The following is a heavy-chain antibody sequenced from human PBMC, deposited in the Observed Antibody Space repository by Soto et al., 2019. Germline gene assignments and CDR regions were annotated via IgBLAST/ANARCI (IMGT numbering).Heavy chain of an antibody. CDR3: ARSPYSNYASLNWFDP. V-gene: IGHV1-18*01. CDR1: GYTFTSYG. CDR2: ISAYNGNT. D-gene: IGHD4-4*01. Sequence: ASVKVSCKASGYTFTSYGISWVRQAPGQGLEWMGWISAYNGNTNYAQKLQGRVTMTTDTSTSTAYMELSSLRSEDTAVYYCARSPYSNYASLNWFDPWGQGTLVTVSS. J-gene: IGHJ5*02.